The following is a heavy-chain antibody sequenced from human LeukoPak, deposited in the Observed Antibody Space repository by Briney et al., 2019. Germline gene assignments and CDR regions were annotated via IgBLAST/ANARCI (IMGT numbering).Heavy chain of an antibody. Sequence: PSETLSLTCAVYGGSFSVYYWSWLRHPRGKGLVWMGEINHSGSTNYNPYLKSRVTISVDTSKSQFSLKLSSVTAADTAVYYCARAQGIAVAVRAFDIWGQGTMVTVSS. V-gene: IGHV4-34*01. D-gene: IGHD6-19*01. J-gene: IGHJ3*02. CDR3: ARAQGIAVAVRAFDI. CDR1: GGSFSVYY. CDR2: INHSGST.